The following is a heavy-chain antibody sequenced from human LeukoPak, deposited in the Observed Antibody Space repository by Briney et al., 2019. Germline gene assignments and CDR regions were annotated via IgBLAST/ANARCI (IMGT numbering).Heavy chain of an antibody. CDR1: GYSFTSYW. J-gene: IGHJ4*02. Sequence: GESLKISCKGSGYSFTSYWIGWVRQMPGKGLEWMGIICPGDSDTRYSPSFQGQVTISADKSISTAYLQWSSLKASDTAMYYCARLGIVGATTPADFDYWGQGTLVTVSS. CDR2: ICPGDSDT. CDR3: ARLGIVGATTPADFDY. D-gene: IGHD1-26*01. V-gene: IGHV5-51*01.